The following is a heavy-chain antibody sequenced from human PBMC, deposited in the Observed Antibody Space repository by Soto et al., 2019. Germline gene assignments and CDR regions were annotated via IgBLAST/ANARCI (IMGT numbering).Heavy chain of an antibody. CDR1: GYTLTELS. Sequence: VSSVKVSCKVSGYTLTELSMHWVRQAPGKGLEWMGGFDPEDGETIYAQKFQGRVTMTEDTSTDTAYMELSSLRSEDTAVYYCAIDCSGGSCPHLGYWGQGTMVTVSA. J-gene: IGHJ4*02. V-gene: IGHV1-24*01. CDR2: FDPEDGET. D-gene: IGHD2-15*01. CDR3: AIDCSGGSCPHLGY.